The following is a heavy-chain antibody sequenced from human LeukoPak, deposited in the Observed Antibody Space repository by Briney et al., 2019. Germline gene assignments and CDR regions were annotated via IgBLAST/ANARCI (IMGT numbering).Heavy chain of an antibody. V-gene: IGHV1-2*02. CDR1: GYTFTGYY. CDR3: AKFLGAKLAMDV. D-gene: IGHD3-16*01. Sequence: ASVKVSCKASGYTFTGYYIHWVRQAPGQGLEWMGWINPNSGGTNYAQNFQGRVTMTRDTSISTAYMELSRLRSDDTAIYYCAKFLGAKLAMDVWGKGTTVTVSS. CDR2: INPNSGGT. J-gene: IGHJ6*03.